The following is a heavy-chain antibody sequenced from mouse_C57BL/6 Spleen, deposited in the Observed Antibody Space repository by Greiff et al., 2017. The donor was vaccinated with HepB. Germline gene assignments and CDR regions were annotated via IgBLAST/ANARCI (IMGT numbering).Heavy chain of an antibody. CDR3: ASYGSSSYWYFDV. D-gene: IGHD1-1*01. CDR1: GYTFTSYW. CDR2: IDPSDSET. J-gene: IGHJ1*03. Sequence: QVQLKQSGAELVRPGSSVKLSCKASGYTFTSYWMHWVKQRPIQGLEWIGNIDPSDSETHYNQKFKDKATLTVDKSSSTAYMQLSSLTSEDSAVYYCASYGSSSYWYFDVWGTGTTVTVSS. V-gene: IGHV1-52*01.